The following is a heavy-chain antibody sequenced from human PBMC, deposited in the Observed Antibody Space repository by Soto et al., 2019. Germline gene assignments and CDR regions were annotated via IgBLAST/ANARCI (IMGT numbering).Heavy chain of an antibody. CDR2: ISSSGSTI. CDR3: ARDPRGYSGYDLQPFDY. Sequence: HPGGSLRLSCAASGFTFSSYEVNWVRQAPGKGLEWVSYISSSGSTIYYADSVKGRFTISRDNAKNSLYLQMNSLRAEDTAVYYCARDPRGYSGYDLQPFDYWGQGTLVTVSS. CDR1: GFTFSSYE. D-gene: IGHD5-12*01. V-gene: IGHV3-48*03. J-gene: IGHJ4*02.